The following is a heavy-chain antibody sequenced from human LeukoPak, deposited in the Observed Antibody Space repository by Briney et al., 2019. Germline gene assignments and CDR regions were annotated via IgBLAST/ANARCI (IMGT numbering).Heavy chain of an antibody. CDR2: IYYSGST. V-gene: IGHV4-59*01. Sequence: SETLSLTCTVSGGSISSYYWSWIRQPPGKGLEWIGYIYYSGSTNYNPSLKSRVTISVDTSKNQFSLKLSSVTAADTAVYYCARVWGDYVSYYFDYWGQGTLVTVSS. CDR3: ARVWGDYVSYYFDY. CDR1: GGSISSYY. D-gene: IGHD4-17*01. J-gene: IGHJ4*02.